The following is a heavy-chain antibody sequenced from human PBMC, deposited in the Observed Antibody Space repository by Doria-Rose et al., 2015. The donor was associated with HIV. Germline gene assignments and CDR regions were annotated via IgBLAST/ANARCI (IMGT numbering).Heavy chain of an antibody. D-gene: IGHD2-2*01. CDR1: GFTFSSYS. J-gene: IGHJ6*02. V-gene: IGHV3-48*02. CDR2: ISDRSTTI. CDR3: ARYIVLSTTNGLDV. Sequence: VQLVQSGGGVVQPGGSLRLSCVASGFTFSSYSMNWVRQAPGKGLEWVSYISDRSTTIYYADSVKGRFTISRDNAKNSLYLQMNSPRDKDTAVYYCARYIVLSTTNGLDVWGQGTTVIVSS.